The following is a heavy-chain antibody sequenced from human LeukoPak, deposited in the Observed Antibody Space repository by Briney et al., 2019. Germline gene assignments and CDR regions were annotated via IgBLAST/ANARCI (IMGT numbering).Heavy chain of an antibody. CDR2: IYYSGTT. V-gene: IGHV4-39*02. CDR3: AREQSSSCHD. J-gene: IGHJ4*02. D-gene: IGHD6-13*01. CDR1: GGSISSSSYH. Sequence: PSETLSLTCTVSGGSISSSSYHWGWIRQPPGKGLEWIASIYYSGTTYYKPSLKSRVTISVDTSKNQFSLRLISVTAADTAVYYCAREQSSSCHDWGQGALVTVSS.